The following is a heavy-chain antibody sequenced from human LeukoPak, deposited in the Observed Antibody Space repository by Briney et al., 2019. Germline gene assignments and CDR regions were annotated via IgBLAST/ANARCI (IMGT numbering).Heavy chain of an antibody. D-gene: IGHD3-3*01. Sequence: GGSLRLSCGASGFTFSNAWMSWVRQAPGKGLEWVGRIKSKTDGGTTDYAAPVKGRFTISRDDSKNTLYLQMNSLKTEDTAVYYCTTVSYYDFWSGFYYYYYMDVWGKGTTVTVSS. J-gene: IGHJ6*03. CDR2: IKSKTDGGTT. V-gene: IGHV3-15*01. CDR1: GFTFSNAW. CDR3: TTVSYYDFWSGFYYYYYMDV.